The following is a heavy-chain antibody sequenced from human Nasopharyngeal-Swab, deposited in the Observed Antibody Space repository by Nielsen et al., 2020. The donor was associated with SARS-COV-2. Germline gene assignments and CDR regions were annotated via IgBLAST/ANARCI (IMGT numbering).Heavy chain of an antibody. V-gene: IGHV3-69-1*02. CDR3: ARDGLDYDFWSAYFMDV. Sequence: WIRQPPGKGLEWVSSISSSSYIYYAGSVKGRFTISRDNAKNSLYLQMNSLRAEDTAIYYCARDGLDYDFWSAYFMDVWGQGTTVTVSS. CDR2: ISSSSYI. D-gene: IGHD3-3*01. J-gene: IGHJ6*02.